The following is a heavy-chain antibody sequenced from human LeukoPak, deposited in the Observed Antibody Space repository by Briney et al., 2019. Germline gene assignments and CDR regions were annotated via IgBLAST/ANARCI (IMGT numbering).Heavy chain of an antibody. Sequence: GGSLRLSCAASGFTLDDYAMHWVRQAPGKGLEWVSGISWNSGSIGYADSVKGRFTISRDNAKNSLYLQMNSLRAEDMALYYCAKGDSTHAFDIWGQGTMVTVSS. V-gene: IGHV3-9*03. CDR3: AKGDSTHAFDI. D-gene: IGHD3-22*01. CDR1: GFTLDDYA. J-gene: IGHJ3*02. CDR2: ISWNSGSI.